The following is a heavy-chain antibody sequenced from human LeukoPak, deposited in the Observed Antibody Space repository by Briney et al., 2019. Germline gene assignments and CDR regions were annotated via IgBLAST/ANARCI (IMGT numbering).Heavy chain of an antibody. CDR2: INHSGST. CDR3: ARGATDYYSYDMDV. Sequence: SETLSLTCAVYGGSFSGYYWSWIRQPPGKGLEWIGEINHSGSTNYNPSLKSRVTISVDTSKNQFSLKLSSVTAADTAVYYCARGATDYYSYDMDVWGEGTPVTVSS. CDR1: GGSFSGYY. D-gene: IGHD5-24*01. J-gene: IGHJ6*03. V-gene: IGHV4-34*01.